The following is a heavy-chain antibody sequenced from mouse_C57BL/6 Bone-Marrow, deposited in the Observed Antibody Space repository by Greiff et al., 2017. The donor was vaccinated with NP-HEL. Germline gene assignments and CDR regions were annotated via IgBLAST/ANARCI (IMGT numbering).Heavy chain of an antibody. CDR3: ARWLLRAMDY. V-gene: IGHV1-52*01. J-gene: IGHJ4*01. D-gene: IGHD2-3*01. CDR1: GYTFTSYW. CDR2: IDPSDSET. Sequence: QVQLQQPGAELVRPGSSVTLSCKASGYTFTSYWLHWVKQRPIQGLEWIGNIDPSDSETHYNQKFKDKATLTVDKSSSTAYMQLSSLTSEDSAVYYCARWLLRAMDYWGQGTSVTVSS.